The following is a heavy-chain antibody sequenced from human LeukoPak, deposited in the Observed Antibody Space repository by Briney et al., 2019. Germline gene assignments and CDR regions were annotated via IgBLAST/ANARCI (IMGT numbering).Heavy chain of an antibody. CDR3: ARVDSRASSYYFDF. D-gene: IGHD2-2*01. V-gene: IGHV4-31*03. CDR1: GGSISSGGYY. CDR2: IYYSGST. Sequence: ASETLSLTCTVSGGSISSGGYYWSWIRQHPGKGLEWIGYIYYSGSTYYNPSLKSRITISVDTSKNQFSLKLSSVTAADTAVYYCARVDSRASSYYFDFWGQGTLVTVSS. J-gene: IGHJ4*02.